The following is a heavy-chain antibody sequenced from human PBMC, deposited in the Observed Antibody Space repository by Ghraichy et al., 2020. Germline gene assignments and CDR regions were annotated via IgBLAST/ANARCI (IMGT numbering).Heavy chain of an antibody. CDR1: GFTFSSYW. CDR2: IKQDGSEK. J-gene: IGHJ4*02. Sequence: GGSLRLSCAASGFTFSSYWMSWVRQAPGKGLEWVANIKQDGSEKYYVDSVKGRFTISRDNAKNSLYLQMNSLRAEDTAVYYCARDLIFGSSHQDYWGQGTLVTVSS. CDR3: ARDLIFGSSHQDY. V-gene: IGHV3-7*01. D-gene: IGHD3/OR15-3a*01.